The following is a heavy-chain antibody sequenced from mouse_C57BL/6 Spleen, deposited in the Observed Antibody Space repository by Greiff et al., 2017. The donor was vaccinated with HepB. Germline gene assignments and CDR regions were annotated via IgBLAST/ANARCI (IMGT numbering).Heavy chain of an antibody. V-gene: IGHV1-74*01. D-gene: IGHD1-1*01. J-gene: IGHJ4*01. CDR3: AAHYYGSSFYAMDY. CDR1: GYTFTSYW. Sequence: QVQLQQPGAELVKPGASVKVSCKASGYTFTSYWMHWVKQRPGQGLEWIGRIHPSDSDTNYNQKFKGKATLTVDKSSSTAYMQLSSLTSEDSAVYYCAAHYYGSSFYAMDYWGQGTSVTGSS. CDR2: IHPSDSDT.